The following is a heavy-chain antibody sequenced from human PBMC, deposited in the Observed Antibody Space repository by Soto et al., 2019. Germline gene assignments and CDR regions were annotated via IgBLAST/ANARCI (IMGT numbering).Heavy chain of an antibody. V-gene: IGHV3-23*01. J-gene: IGHJ4*02. CDR1: GFTFGTVA. D-gene: IGHD3-9*01. Sequence: EVQLLESGGGLVEPGGSLRLSCVASGFTFGTVAMTWVREAPGKGLEWVSSIAIGSFDSYYAPSVKGRFTTSRDDSKNTLYLQMHRLRADDTAVYYCAKYRSSRYLSGLYFDFWGPGSVVTVSS. CDR2: IAIGSFDS. CDR3: AKYRSSRYLSGLYFDF.